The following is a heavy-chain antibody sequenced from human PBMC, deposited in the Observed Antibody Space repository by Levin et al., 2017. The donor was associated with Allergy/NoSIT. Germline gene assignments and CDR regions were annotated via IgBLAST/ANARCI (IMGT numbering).Heavy chain of an antibody. J-gene: IGHJ6*03. CDR2: IYYSGST. V-gene: IGHV4-59*08. CDR3: ARCPNYYYYMDV. Sequence: SQTLSLTCTVSGGSISSSYWSWLRQPPGKGLEWIGYIYYSGSTNYNPSLKSRVTISVDTSKNQFSLKLSSVTAADTAVYYCARCPNYYYYMDVWGKGTTVTVSS. CDR1: GGSISSSY.